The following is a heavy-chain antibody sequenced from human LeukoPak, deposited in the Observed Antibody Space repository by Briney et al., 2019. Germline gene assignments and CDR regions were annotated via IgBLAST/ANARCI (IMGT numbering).Heavy chain of an antibody. CDR2: VYYTGNT. CDR1: GGSISRNDYY. CDR3: ARERGEEYSSGWYKTNFFDT. J-gene: IGHJ4*02. Sequence: SETLSLTCTVSGGSISRNDYYWAWIRQTPGKGLEWLGSVYYTGNTYDNPSLESRVAISADMSKNQISLKLSSVTAADTALYYCARERGEEYSSGWYKTNFFDTWGQGTRVTVSS. V-gene: IGHV4-39*07. D-gene: IGHD6-19*01.